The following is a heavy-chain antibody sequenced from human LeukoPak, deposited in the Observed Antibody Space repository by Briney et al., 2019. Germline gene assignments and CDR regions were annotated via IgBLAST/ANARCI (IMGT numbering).Heavy chain of an antibody. V-gene: IGHV4-59*01. CDR2: VYYSGST. D-gene: IGHD1-26*01. J-gene: IGHJ4*02. CDR3: ARSGGSYTLDVAY. Sequence: SETLSLTCTVSGGSISTYYWSWVRQPPGERLEWSGYVYYSGSTKYNSSLTSRVNISIDTSKNQFSLKLSSVTAADPAVYYCARSGGSYTLDVAYWGQGILVTVSS. CDR1: GGSISTYY.